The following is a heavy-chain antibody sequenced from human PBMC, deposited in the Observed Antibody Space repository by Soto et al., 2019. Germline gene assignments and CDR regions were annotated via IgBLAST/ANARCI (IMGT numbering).Heavy chain of an antibody. D-gene: IGHD5-12*01. CDR2: IIPILGIA. CDR3: ASDSGYPTYYYYYGMDV. CDR1: GGTFSSYT. J-gene: IGHJ6*02. V-gene: IGHV1-69*02. Sequence: QVQLVQSGAEVKKPGSSVKVSCKASGGTFSSYTISWVRQAPGQGLEWMGRIIPILGIANYAQKFQGRVTITADKSTSTAYMELSSLRSEDTAVYYCASDSGYPTYYYYYGMDVWGQGTTVTVSS.